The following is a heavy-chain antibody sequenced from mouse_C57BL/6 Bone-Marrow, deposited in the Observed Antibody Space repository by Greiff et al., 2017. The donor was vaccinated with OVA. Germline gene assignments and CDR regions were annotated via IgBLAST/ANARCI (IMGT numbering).Heavy chain of an antibody. CDR3: AIKDYGSSYLDY. D-gene: IGHD1-1*01. CDR1: GFTFSSYG. Sequence: EVKLMESGGDLVKPGGSLKLSCAASGFTFSSYGMSWVRQTPDKRLEWVATISSGGSYTYYPDSVQGRFTISRDNAKNTLYLQMSSLKSEDTAMYYCAIKDYGSSYLDYWGQGTTLTVSS. J-gene: IGHJ2*01. CDR2: ISSGGSYT. V-gene: IGHV5-6*01.